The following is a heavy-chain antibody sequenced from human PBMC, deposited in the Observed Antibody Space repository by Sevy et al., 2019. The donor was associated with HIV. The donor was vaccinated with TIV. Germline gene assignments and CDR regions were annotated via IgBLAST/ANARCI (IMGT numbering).Heavy chain of an antibody. D-gene: IGHD6-19*01. CDR1: GFTFSSYW. CDR2: IKQDGSEK. J-gene: IGHJ4*02. V-gene: IGHV3-7*01. CDR3: ARDRNWYSSGWSLDY. Sequence: GGSLRLSCAASGFTFSSYWMSWVRQAPGKGLEWVANIKQDGSEKYYVYSVKGRFTISRDNAKNSLYLQMNSLRAEDTAVYYCARDRNWYSSGWSLDYWGQGTLVTVSS.